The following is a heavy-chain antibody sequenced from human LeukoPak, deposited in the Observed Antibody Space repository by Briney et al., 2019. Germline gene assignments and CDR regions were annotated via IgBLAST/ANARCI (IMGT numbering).Heavy chain of an antibody. V-gene: IGHV1-69*05. Sequence: GASVKVSCKASGGTFSSYAISWVRQAPGQGLEWMGGIIPIFGTANYAQKFQGRVTITTDESTSTAYMELSGLRSEDTAVYYCAETGDSSGWYRSFDYWGQGTLVTVSS. J-gene: IGHJ4*02. CDR3: AETGDSSGWYRSFDY. D-gene: IGHD6-19*01. CDR1: GGTFSSYA. CDR2: IIPIFGTA.